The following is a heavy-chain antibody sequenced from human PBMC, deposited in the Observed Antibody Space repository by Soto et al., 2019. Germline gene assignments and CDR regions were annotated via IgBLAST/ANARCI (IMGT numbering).Heavy chain of an antibody. CDR1: GYTFTSYA. J-gene: IGHJ4*02. CDR2: INAGNGNT. V-gene: IGHV1-3*01. CDR3: ARGESVVGDY. Sequence: ASVKLSCKASGYTFTSYAMHWVRQAPGQRLEWMGWINAGNGNTKCSQKFQDRVTITRDTSASTAYMELSSLRSEDTAVYYCARGESVVGDYWGQGTLVTVSS. D-gene: IGHD2-15*01.